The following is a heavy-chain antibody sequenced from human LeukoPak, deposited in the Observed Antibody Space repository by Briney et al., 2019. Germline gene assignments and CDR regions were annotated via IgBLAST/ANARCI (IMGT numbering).Heavy chain of an antibody. D-gene: IGHD6-13*01. CDR1: GFTFSSYG. J-gene: IGHJ4*02. V-gene: IGHV3-30*02. CDR2: IWYGGSNK. CDR3: AKDSASLSSHFATYFDY. Sequence: GGSLRLSCAASGFTFSSYGMHWVRQAPGKGLEWVAVIWYGGSNKYYADSVKGRFTISRDNSKNTLYLQMNSLRTEDTAVYYCAKDSASLSSHFATYFDYWGQGTLVTVSS.